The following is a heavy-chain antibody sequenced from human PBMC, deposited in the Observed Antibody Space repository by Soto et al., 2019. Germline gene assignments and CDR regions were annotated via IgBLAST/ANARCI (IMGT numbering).Heavy chain of an antibody. Sequence: WIRQPPGKGLEWIGEINHSGSTNYNPSLKSRVTISVDTSKNQFSLKLSSVTAADTAVYYCARLIGYYYYMDVWGKGTTVT. V-gene: IGHV4-34*01. CDR2: INHSGST. J-gene: IGHJ6*03. CDR3: ARLIGYYYYMDV.